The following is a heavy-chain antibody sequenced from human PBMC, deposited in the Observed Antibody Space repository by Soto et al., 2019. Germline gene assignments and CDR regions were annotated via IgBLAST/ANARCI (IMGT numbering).Heavy chain of an antibody. Sequence: QVQLQQWGAGLFKPSETLSLTCAVYGGSFSGYYWSWIRQPPGKGLEWIGEINHSGSTNYNPSLKIRVTISVDTSKNQFSLKLSSVTAADTAVYYCASWCLPAAIGGWFDPWGQGTLVTVSS. V-gene: IGHV4-34*01. D-gene: IGHD2-2*01. J-gene: IGHJ5*02. CDR2: INHSGST. CDR1: GGSFSGYY. CDR3: ASWCLPAAIGGWFDP.